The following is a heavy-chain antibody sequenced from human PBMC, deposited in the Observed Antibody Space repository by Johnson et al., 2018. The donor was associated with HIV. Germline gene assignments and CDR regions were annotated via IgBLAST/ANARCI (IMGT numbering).Heavy chain of an antibody. CDR1: GFTYDDYD. V-gene: IGHV3-9*01. CDR2: INWHGGST. Sequence: LLVESGGGLVQPGRSLRLSCAASGFTYDDYDMHWVRQAPGKGLEWVAGINWHGGSTGYADSVKGRFTISRDNAKNSLYLQMNSLRAEDTALYYCASGSGSYLSAFDIWGQGTMVTVSS. CDR3: ASGSGSYLSAFDI. J-gene: IGHJ3*02. D-gene: IGHD1-26*01.